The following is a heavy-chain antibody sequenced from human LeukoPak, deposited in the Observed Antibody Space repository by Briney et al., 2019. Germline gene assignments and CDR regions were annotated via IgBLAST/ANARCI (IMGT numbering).Heavy chain of an antibody. CDR3: ARGGLSYYDSSGYYGFDY. D-gene: IGHD3-22*01. CDR2: VNPNSGGT. V-gene: IGHV1-2*02. Sequence: ASVKVSRKASGYTFTGYYMHWVRQAPGQGLEWMGWVNPNSGGTNYAQKFQGRVTMTRDTSISTAYMELSRLRSDDTAVYYCARGGLSYYDSSGYYGFDYWGQGTLVTVSS. CDR1: GYTFTGYY. J-gene: IGHJ4*02.